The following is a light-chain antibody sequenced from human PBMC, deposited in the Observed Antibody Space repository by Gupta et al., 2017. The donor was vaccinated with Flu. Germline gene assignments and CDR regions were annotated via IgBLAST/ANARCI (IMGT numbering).Light chain of an antibody. CDR1: QNINTW. J-gene: IGKJ2*02. CDR3: QQDKSSPCT. Sequence: PSTPSASVGDRVTITCRASQNINTWLAWYQQKGGKAPRLLIYKASRLGSGIPSRFSGSGSGTEFTLTINNLQPDDFATFYCQQDKSSPCTFGQGTKLEIK. V-gene: IGKV1-5*03. CDR2: KAS.